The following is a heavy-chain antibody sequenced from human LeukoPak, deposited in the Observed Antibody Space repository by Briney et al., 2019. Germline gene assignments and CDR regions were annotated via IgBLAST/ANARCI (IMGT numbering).Heavy chain of an antibody. CDR3: ARGGWAARYCSSTSCRTPPNKKTFMDV. CDR2: INHSGST. V-gene: IGHV4-39*07. D-gene: IGHD2-2*01. CDR1: GDYVSSSSYY. J-gene: IGHJ6*03. Sequence: SETLSLTCTLSGDYVSSSSYYWGWIRQPPGKGLEWIGDINHSGSTNYNPSLKSRVTISVDTSKNQFSLKLSSVTAADTAVYYCARGGWAARYCSSTSCRTPPNKKTFMDVWGKGTTVTVSS.